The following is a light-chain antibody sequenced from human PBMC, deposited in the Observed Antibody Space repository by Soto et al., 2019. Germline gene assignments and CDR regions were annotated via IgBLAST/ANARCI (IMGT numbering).Light chain of an antibody. CDR3: QSYDNNNHWV. J-gene: IGLJ3*02. CDR2: EDS. V-gene: IGLV2-14*02. Sequence: QSALTQPASVSGSPGQSITLSCTGTSSDVGSYNLVSWYQQHPGEAPKLMIYEDSKRPSGVSNRFSGSIDSSSHSASLTISGLKTEDEADYYCQSYDNNNHWVFGGGTKVTVL. CDR1: SSDVGSYNL.